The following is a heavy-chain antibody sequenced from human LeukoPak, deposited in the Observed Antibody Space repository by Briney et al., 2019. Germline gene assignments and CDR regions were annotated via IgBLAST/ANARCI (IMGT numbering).Heavy chain of an antibody. D-gene: IGHD3-3*01. J-gene: IGHJ4*02. CDR3: VRFLEAPDY. V-gene: IGHV3-73*01. CDR1: WFTFSGSA. CDR2: IRSKANNYAT. Sequence: GGSVRLSCAASWFTFSGSAMHWVRPASGKGLEWVGRIRSKANNYATAYAASVKGRFTISRDDSKNTAYLQMNSLKTEDTAVYYCVRFLEAPDYWGQGTLVTVSS.